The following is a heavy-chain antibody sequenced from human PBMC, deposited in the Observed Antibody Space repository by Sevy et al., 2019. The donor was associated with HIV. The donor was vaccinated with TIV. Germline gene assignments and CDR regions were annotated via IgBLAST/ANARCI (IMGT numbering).Heavy chain of an antibody. V-gene: IGHV3-23*01. J-gene: IGHJ4*02. CDR1: GFTFSNYA. CDR2: ISGSGGSGDKT. Sequence: GGSLRLSCAASGFTFSNYAMNWVRQAPGKGLEWVSGISGSGGSGDKTNYADSVKGRFTISRDDSQNSLYLQLNSLRAKDTAIYYCARKYDSSGYFDYWGQGTLVTVSS. CDR3: ARKYDSSGYFDY. D-gene: IGHD3-22*01.